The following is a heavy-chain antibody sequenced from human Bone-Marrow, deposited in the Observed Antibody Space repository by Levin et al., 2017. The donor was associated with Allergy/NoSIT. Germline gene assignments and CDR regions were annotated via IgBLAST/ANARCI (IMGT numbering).Heavy chain of an antibody. D-gene: IGHD6-13*01. V-gene: IGHV3-74*01. Sequence: GGSLRLSCAASGFTFSSFWMHWVRQAPGKGLVWVSRINSDGSSASYADSVKGRFTISRDNAKSSLFLQMNSLRAEDTAVYYCAREQAYSRRRYFDSWGQGTLVTVSS. CDR2: INSDGSSA. CDR1: GFTFSSFW. J-gene: IGHJ4*02. CDR3: AREQAYSRRRYFDS.